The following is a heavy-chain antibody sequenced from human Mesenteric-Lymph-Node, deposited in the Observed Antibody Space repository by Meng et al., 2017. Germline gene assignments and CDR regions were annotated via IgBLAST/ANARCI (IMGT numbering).Heavy chain of an antibody. CDR1: GFTFSSYT. CDR2: ISSSSNYI. CDR3: ARDTPGLLFDY. J-gene: IGHJ4*02. V-gene: IGHV3-21*01. D-gene: IGHD5-18*01. Sequence: EVQLGESGGGLVKPVGSLRLSCAASGFTFSSYTMNWVRRAPGKGLEWVSSISSSSNYIYSADSVKGRFTISRDNAKNSLYLQMNSLRAEDTAVYYCARDTPGLLFDYWGQGTLVTVSS.